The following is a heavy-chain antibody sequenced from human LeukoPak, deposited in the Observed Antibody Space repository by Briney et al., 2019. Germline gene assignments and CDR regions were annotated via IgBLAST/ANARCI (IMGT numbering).Heavy chain of an antibody. Sequence: GGSLRLSCAASGFTFSSYAMSWVRQAPGKGLEWVSAISGSGGSTYYADSVKGRFTISRDNSKNTLYLQMNSLRAEDTAVYYCAKLDGSGARSSRPPIDYWGQGSLVTVSS. D-gene: IGHD3-10*01. V-gene: IGHV3-23*01. CDR3: AKLDGSGARSSRPPIDY. CDR2: ISGSGGST. CDR1: GFTFSSYA. J-gene: IGHJ4*02.